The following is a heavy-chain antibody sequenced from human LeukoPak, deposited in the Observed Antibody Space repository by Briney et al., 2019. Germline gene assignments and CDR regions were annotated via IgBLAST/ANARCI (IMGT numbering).Heavy chain of an antibody. Sequence: PGGSLRLSXAASGFTFSSYSMNWVRQAPGKGLEWVSSISSSSSYIYYADSVKGRFTISRDNAKNSLYLQMNSLRAEDTAVYYCARDHFYSSGWYNNWFDPWGQGTLVTVSS. V-gene: IGHV3-21*01. CDR3: ARDHFYSSGWYNNWFDP. D-gene: IGHD6-19*01. CDR1: GFTFSSYS. CDR2: ISSSSSYI. J-gene: IGHJ5*02.